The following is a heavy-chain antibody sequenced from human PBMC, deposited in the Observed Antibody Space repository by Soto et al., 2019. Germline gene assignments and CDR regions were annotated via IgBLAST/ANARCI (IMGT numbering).Heavy chain of an antibody. J-gene: IGHJ4*02. V-gene: IGHV3-23*01. CDR1: GFTFSSYA. Sequence: GGSLRLSCAASGFTFSSYAMSWVRQAPGKGLEWVSAISGSGGSTYYAHSVKGRFTISRDHAKNTLYLQMNSLRAEDTAVYYYAKDRTIFGVVIIRDYFDYLGQGTLVTVSS. D-gene: IGHD3-3*01. CDR2: ISGSGGST. CDR3: AKDRTIFGVVIIRDYFDY.